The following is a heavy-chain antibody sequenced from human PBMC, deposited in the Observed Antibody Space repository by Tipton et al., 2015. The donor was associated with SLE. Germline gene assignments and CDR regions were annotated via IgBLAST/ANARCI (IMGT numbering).Heavy chain of an antibody. J-gene: IGHJ2*01. CDR2: INHSGSP. D-gene: IGHD4-17*01. CDR1: GGSFSGYF. V-gene: IGHV4-34*01. Sequence: LRLSCAVYGGSFSGYFWTWIRQPPGKGLEWIGEINHSGSPNYNPSLKRRVTVSVDPAKNQFSLRLSSVTAAVTAAYYGSRSPGYHGDDVWYFDLWGRGTLVTVSS. CDR3: SRSPGYHGDDVWYFDL.